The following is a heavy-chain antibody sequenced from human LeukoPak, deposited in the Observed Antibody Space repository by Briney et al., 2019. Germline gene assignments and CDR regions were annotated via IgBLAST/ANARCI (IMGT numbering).Heavy chain of an antibody. D-gene: IGHD4-17*01. CDR1: GFPFSASA. J-gene: IGHJ5*02. CDR2: ILSTGTT. V-gene: IGHV3-23*01. CDR3: ATVKYDYGDPVGWFDP. Sequence: GGSLRLSCAASGFPFSASAMTWVRQAPGKGLEWVSHILSTGTTYYADSMRGRFTISRDNSKNTLYLLTTSLRADDTAVYYCATVKYDYGDPVGWFDPWGQGTLVTVSS.